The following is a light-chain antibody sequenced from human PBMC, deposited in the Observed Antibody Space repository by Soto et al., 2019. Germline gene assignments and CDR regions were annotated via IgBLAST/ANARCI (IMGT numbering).Light chain of an antibody. CDR1: SSDVGGYNY. CDR3: SSYTTSSTLV. V-gene: IGLV2-11*01. J-gene: IGLJ2*01. Sequence: QSALTQPRSVSGSPGQSVTISCTGTSSDVGGYNYVSWYQQHPGKAPKLMIYDIGKRPSGVPDRFSGAKSGNTASLTISGLQAEDEADYYCSSYTTSSTLVFGGGTKLTVL. CDR2: DIG.